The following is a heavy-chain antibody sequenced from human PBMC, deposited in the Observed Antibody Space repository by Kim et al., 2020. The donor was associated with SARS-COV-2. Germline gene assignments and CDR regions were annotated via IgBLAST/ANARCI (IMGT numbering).Heavy chain of an antibody. Sequence: SETLSLTCTVSGDSISSYYWNCIPQPPGKGLEWIGYIYYSGSTNYNPSLKSRVTIAVDTSKNQFSLKLSSVTAADTAGYYCAKLGGTGYSGYAAFKVWGQGTMVSVSS. D-gene: IGHD5-12*01. CDR2: IYYSGST. V-gene: IGHV4-59*08. CDR3: AKLGGTGYSGYAAFKV. CDR1: GDSISSYY. J-gene: IGHJ3*01.